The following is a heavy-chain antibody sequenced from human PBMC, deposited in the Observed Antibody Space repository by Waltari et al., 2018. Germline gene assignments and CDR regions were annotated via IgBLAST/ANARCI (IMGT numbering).Heavy chain of an antibody. J-gene: IGHJ4*02. CDR1: GGTFSSYA. Sequence: QVQLVQSGAEVKKPGSSVKVSCKASGGTFSSYALRWVRQAPGQGREWMGVIIPILGIANYAQKFQGRVTITADKSTSTAYMELSSLRSEDTAVYYCANYQGGEYYFDYWGQGTLVTVSS. CDR3: ANYQGGEYYFDY. CDR2: IIPILGIA. V-gene: IGHV1-69*10. D-gene: IGHD3-16*01.